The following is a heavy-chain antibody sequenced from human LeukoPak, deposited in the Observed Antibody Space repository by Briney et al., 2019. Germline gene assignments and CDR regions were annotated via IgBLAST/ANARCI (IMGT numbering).Heavy chain of an antibody. CDR1: GYTFTSYG. V-gene: IGHV1-18*01. D-gene: IGHD6-19*01. CDR2: ISTYNANT. Sequence: ASVKVSCKASGYTFTSYGVNWVRQAPGQGLEWMGWISTYNANTKYAQKLQGRVTMTTDTSTSTAYMELRSLRSDDTAVYYCARDDKQWLADIDYWGQGTLVTVSS. CDR3: ARDDKQWLADIDY. J-gene: IGHJ4*02.